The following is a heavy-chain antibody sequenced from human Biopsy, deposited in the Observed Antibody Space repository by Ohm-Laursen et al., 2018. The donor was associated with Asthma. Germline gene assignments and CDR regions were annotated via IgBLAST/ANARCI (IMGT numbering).Heavy chain of an antibody. CDR1: GFTFSSCG. CDR2: MSYDGSIK. J-gene: IGHJ4*02. V-gene: IGHV3-30*18. D-gene: IGHD5-12*01. Sequence: SLRLSCSASGFTFSSCGMDWVRQAPGKGLEWVALMSYDGSIKDYADSVKGRFTISRDNSKNTLYLQMNSLRTEDTAVYYCAKRRGYSGHDNDYWGQGTLVIVSS. CDR3: AKRRGYSGHDNDY.